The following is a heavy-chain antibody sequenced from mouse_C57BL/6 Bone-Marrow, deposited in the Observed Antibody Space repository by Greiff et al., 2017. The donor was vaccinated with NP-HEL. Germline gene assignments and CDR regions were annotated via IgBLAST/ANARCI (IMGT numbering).Heavy chain of an antibody. CDR2: IYPGTGST. J-gene: IGHJ2*01. CDR1: GYIFTNYW. Sequence: QVQLQQSGAELVRPGASVKLSCKTSGYIFTNYWTHWVKQRSGQGLEWIARIYPGTGSTYYNEKFKGKATLTADKSSSTVYMQLSTLKSEDSAVYFCARDYGGSYSLAIWGQGTTLTVSS. V-gene: IGHV1-76*01. D-gene: IGHD1-1*01. CDR3: ARDYGGSYSLAI.